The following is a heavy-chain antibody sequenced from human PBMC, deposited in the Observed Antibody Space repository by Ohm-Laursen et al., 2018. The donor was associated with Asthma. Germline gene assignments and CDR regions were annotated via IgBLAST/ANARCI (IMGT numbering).Heavy chain of an antibody. D-gene: IGHD2-15*01. CDR1: GFTFTSFG. V-gene: IGHV3-30*18. J-gene: IGHJ4*02. CDR2: ISFDGSNK. CDR3: AKDRGTVARLRMGSFDY. Sequence: SLRLSCAAIGFTFTSFGMHWVRQAPGRGLEWVAVISFDGSNKYYADSVTGRFTISRDSSNNTLFLQMNSLRAEDSAIYYCAKDRGTVARLRMGSFDYWGPGSLVTVSS.